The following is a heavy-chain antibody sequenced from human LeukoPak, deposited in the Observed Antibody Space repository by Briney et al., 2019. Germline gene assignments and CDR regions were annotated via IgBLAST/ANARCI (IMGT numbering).Heavy chain of an antibody. V-gene: IGHV3-7*01. J-gene: IGHJ6*03. Sequence: GGSLRLSCAASGFTFSRYWMSWVRQAPGKGLERVANIKEDGSDKYYLDSVKGRFTISRDNAENSLYLQMNSLRAEDTAVYYCARGPSFSYYYYYMDVWGKGTTVTVSS. D-gene: IGHD3-16*02. CDR2: IKEDGSDK. CDR1: GFTFSRYW. CDR3: ARGPSFSYYYYYMDV.